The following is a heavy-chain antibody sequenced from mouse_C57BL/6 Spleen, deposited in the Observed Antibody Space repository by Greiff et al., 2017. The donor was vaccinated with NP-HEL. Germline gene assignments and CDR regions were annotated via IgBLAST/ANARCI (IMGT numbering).Heavy chain of an antibody. D-gene: IGHD1-1*01. V-gene: IGHV1-50*01. Sequence: VQLQQSGAELVKPGASVKLSCKASGYTFTSYWMQWVKQRPGQGLEWIGEIDPSDSYTNYNQKFKGKATLTVDTSSSTAYMQLSSLTSEDSAVYYCARGGYYGSSYVDYFDYWGQGTTLTVSS. CDR2: IDPSDSYT. J-gene: IGHJ2*01. CDR1: GYTFTSYW. CDR3: ARGGYYGSSYVDYFDY.